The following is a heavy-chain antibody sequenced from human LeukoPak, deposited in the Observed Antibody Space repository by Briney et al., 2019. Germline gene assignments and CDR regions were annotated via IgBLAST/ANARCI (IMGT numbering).Heavy chain of an antibody. CDR3: ASNGYSYDY. D-gene: IGHD5-18*01. Sequence: SETLSLTCAVYGGSFSGYYWSWIRQPPGKGLEWIGEINHSGSTNYNPSLKSRVTISVDTSKNQFSLKLSSVTAADAAVYYCASNGYSYDYWGQGTLVTVSS. V-gene: IGHV4-34*01. CDR2: INHSGST. J-gene: IGHJ4*02. CDR1: GGSFSGYY.